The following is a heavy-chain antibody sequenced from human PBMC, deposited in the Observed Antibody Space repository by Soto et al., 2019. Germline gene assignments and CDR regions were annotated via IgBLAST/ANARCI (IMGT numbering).Heavy chain of an antibody. J-gene: IGHJ4*02. Sequence: SVKGRFTVSRDNAQNSVFLLINSLRAEDTAVYYCARDRDWAFDYWGQGTLVTVSS. V-gene: IGHV3-48*03. CDR3: ARDRDWAFDY. D-gene: IGHD3-9*01.